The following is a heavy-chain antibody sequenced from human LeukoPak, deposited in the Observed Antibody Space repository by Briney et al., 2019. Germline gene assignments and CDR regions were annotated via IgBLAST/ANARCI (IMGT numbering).Heavy chain of an antibody. Sequence: SETLSHTCTVSGGSISSGDYYWSWIRQPPGKGLEWIGYIYYSGSTYYNPSLKSRVTISVDTSKNQFSLKLSSVTAADTAVYYCAYSYGYNYFDYWGQGTLVTVSS. CDR1: GGSISSGDYY. D-gene: IGHD5-18*01. J-gene: IGHJ4*02. CDR2: IYYSGST. V-gene: IGHV4-30-4*01. CDR3: AYSYGYNYFDY.